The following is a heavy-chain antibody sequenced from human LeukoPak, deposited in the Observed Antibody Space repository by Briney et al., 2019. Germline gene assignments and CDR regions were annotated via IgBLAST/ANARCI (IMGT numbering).Heavy chain of an antibody. CDR3: ARRGITYSSSFFDS. CDR2: TYYSGST. CDR1: GRSISGGKDF. J-gene: IGHJ4*02. Sequence: SETLSLTCTVSGRSISGGKDFWAWIRQPPGKGLEWIGSTYYSGSTYYNPSLKSRATISVDTSKSEFSLNLHSVTAADTAVYFCARRGITYSSSFFDSWGQGTLVTVSS. V-gene: IGHV4-39*01. D-gene: IGHD6-13*01.